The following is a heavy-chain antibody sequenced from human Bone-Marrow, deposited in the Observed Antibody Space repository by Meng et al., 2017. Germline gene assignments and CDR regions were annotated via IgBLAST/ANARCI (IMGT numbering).Heavy chain of an antibody. CDR2: IYSGGST. D-gene: IGHD6-13*01. J-gene: IGHJ3*02. CDR1: GFTVSSNY. V-gene: IGHV3-66*01. Sequence: GESLKISCAASGFTVSSNYMSWVRQAPGKGLEWVSVIYSGGSTYYADSVKGRFTISRDNAKNSLYLQMNSLRAEDTAVYYCARDGMKQLVLIGAFDIWGQGTMVTVSS. CDR3: ARDGMKQLVLIGAFDI.